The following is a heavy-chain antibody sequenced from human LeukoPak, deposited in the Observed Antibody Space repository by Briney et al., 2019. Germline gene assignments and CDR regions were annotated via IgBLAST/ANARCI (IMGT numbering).Heavy chain of an antibody. V-gene: IGHV3-48*01. CDR3: ARGSLWLQLDY. J-gene: IGHJ4*02. CDR1: GFTFSSYS. D-gene: IGHD5-24*01. Sequence: GGSLRLSCAASGFTFSSYSMNWVRQAPGKGLEWLSYINSKSDDIYHADSVKGRFTVSRDNAKNSVYLQMNNLRAEDTAVYYCARGSLWLQLDYWGRGTLVTVSS. CDR2: INSKSDDI.